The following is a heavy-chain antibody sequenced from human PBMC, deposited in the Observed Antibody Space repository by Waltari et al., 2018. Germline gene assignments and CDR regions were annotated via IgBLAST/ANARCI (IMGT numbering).Heavy chain of an antibody. CDR2: TYYRSKWYN. CDR1: GDSVPSNRSA. CDR3: ATEGTGQRLD. D-gene: IGHD6-25*01. V-gene: IGHV6-1*01. Sequence: QVQLQQSGPGLVKPSQTPSLTCAISGDSVPSNRSAWTCIRQSPSRGLEWLGRTYYRSKWYNNYAVSVKSRITINADTSKNQFSLHLNSVTPEDTAVYYCATEGTGQRLDWGQGTLVTVSS. J-gene: IGHJ4*02.